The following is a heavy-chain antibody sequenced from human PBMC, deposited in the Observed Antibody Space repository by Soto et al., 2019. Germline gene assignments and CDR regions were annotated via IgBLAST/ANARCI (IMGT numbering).Heavy chain of an antibody. CDR1: GFTFSSYA. CDR3: AKGHDTSGYYQDFDY. D-gene: IGHD3-22*01. CDR2: IGDSGGGT. J-gene: IGHJ4*02. V-gene: IGHV3-23*01. Sequence: GSLRLSCAASGFTFSSYAMSWVRQGPGKGLEWVSTIGDSGGGTYYADSVKGRFTISRDNSKDTLYLQMNSLRAEDTAVYYCAKGHDTSGYYQDFDYWGQGTLVTV.